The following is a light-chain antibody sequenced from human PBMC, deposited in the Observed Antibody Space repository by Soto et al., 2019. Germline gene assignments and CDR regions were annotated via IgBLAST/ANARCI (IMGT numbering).Light chain of an antibody. V-gene: IGKV3D-20*02. J-gene: IGKJ5*01. CDR1: QSVSTNY. Sequence: ENVVKQSPGTLSLSPGERATLSCRASQSVSTNYVAWYQQKPGQAPRLLIYGASSRASGIPDRFRGSGSGTDFTLTISRLEPEDFAVYYCQQRSNWLTFGQGTRLETK. CDR3: QQRSNWLT. CDR2: GAS.